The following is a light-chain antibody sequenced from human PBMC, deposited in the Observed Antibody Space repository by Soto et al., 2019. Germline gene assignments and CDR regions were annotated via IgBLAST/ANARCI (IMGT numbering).Light chain of an antibody. CDR3: QQYDAWPLT. V-gene: IGKV3-15*01. J-gene: IGKJ4*01. CDR2: DAI. Sequence: DKLMSQSPATLSVSPGERVALSCRASQNIHNHVSWFLQKPGQTPRLLIYDAIIRAPDVPARFSAMLSWTEFTLTINSLQSEDLSVYYGQQYDAWPLTFIGVTKVYIK. CDR1: QNIHNH.